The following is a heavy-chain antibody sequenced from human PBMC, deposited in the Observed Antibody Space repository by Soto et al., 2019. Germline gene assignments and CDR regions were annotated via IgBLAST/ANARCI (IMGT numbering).Heavy chain of an antibody. V-gene: IGHV1-69*04. D-gene: IGHD1-20*01. CDR3: ARDPRHGSDNWNY. Sequence: SVKVSCKASGGTFSSYTISWVRQAPGQGLEWMGRIIPILGIANYAQKFQGRVTITADKSTSTAYMELSSLRSEDTAVYYCARDPRHGSDNWNYWGQGTLVTVSS. J-gene: IGHJ4*02. CDR2: IIPILGIA. CDR1: GGTFSSYT.